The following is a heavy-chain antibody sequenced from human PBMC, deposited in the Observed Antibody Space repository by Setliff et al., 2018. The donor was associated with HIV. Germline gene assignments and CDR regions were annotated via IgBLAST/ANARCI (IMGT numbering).Heavy chain of an antibody. CDR2: IRQDGSEE. CDR3: AKEEYYYDSSGYYTH. D-gene: IGHD3-22*01. J-gene: IGHJ4*02. Sequence: GGSLRLSCGTSGFIFSNYWMNWVRQAPGKGLEWVANIRQDGSEEYYAHSLRGRFTISRDNAQNSLYLQMSGLRAEDTAVYYCAKEEYYYDSSGYYTHWGQGTLVTVSS. CDR1: GFIFSNYW. V-gene: IGHV3-7*03.